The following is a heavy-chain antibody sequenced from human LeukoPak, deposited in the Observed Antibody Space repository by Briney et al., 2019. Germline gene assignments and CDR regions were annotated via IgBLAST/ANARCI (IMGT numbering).Heavy chain of an antibody. Sequence: SGGSLRLSCAASGFTVSSNYMSWVRQAPGKGLEWVATIQQDGSEKYYVDSVKGRFTISRDNAKNSLYLQMNSLRAEDTAVYYCARDLYTYGPDYWGQGTLVTVSS. V-gene: IGHV3-7*01. J-gene: IGHJ4*02. CDR2: IQQDGSEK. CDR1: GFTVSSNY. D-gene: IGHD5-18*01. CDR3: ARDLYTYGPDY.